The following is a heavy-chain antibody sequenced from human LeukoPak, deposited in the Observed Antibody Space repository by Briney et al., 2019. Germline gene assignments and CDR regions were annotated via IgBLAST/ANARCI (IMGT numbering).Heavy chain of an antibody. CDR3: ARDRAALNDY. V-gene: IGHV3-33*01. J-gene: IGHJ4*02. CDR1: GFTFSGYG. Sequence: GGSLRLPCAAPGFTFSGYGMHWVRQAPGKGLEWVAVIWYDGSNKYYADSVKGRFTISRDNSKNTLYLQMNSLRAEDTAVYYCARDRAALNDYWGQGTLVTVSS. D-gene: IGHD6-13*01. CDR2: IWYDGSNK.